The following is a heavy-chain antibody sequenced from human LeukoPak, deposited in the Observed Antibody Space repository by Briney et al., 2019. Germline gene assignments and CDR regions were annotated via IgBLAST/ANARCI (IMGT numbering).Heavy chain of an antibody. V-gene: IGHV1-69*13. CDR3: ARRTTYYDILTGYYTDWFDP. J-gene: IGHJ5*02. CDR2: IIPIFGTA. Sequence: SVKVSCKASGGTFSSYAISWVRQAPGQGLEWMGGIIPIFGTANYAQKFQGRVTITADESTSTAYMELSSLRSDDTAVYYCARRTTYYDILTGYYTDWFDPWGQGTLVTVSS. CDR1: GGTFSSYA. D-gene: IGHD3-9*01.